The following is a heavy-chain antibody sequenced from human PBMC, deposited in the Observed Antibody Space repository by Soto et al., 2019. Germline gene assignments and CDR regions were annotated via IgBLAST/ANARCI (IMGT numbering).Heavy chain of an antibody. CDR1: GYTFTSYD. CDR2: MNPNSGNT. Sequence: ASVKVSCKASGYTFTSYDINWVRQATGQGLEWMGWMNPNSGNTGYAQKFQVRVTMTRNTSISTAYMELSSLRSEDTAVYYCARGLYSELRFLELLHCTGDHRDLHSFPTQRTTDL. V-gene: IGHV1-8*01. J-gene: IGHJ2*01. D-gene: IGHD3-3*01. CDR3: ARGLYSELRFLELLHCTGDHRDLHSFPTQRTTDL.